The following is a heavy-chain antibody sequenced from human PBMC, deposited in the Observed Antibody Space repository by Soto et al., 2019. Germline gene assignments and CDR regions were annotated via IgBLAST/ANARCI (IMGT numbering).Heavy chain of an antibody. CDR1: GGSIKNSHYH. CDR2: IHNSGTS. V-gene: IGHV4-30-4*02. Sequence: NPXETLFLTLAVSGGSIKNSHYHWSLTRQSPAKGLEWIGYIHNSGTSFYNPSLRGRVTVTLDTSRSQFYLTLASVTAADTAVYYGVREERIAAPQLDSWGQGIPVTVSS. CDR3: VREERIAAPQLDS. J-gene: IGHJ4*02. D-gene: IGHD6-6*01.